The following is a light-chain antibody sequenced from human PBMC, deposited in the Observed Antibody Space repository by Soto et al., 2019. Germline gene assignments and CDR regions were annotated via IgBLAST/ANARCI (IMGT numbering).Light chain of an antibody. Sequence: IMMTQSPATLSVSPGERATLSCRASKRISSNLAWCQQKPGQAPRRLIYGASTRATGSPARFSGSGSGTEFTPTITSLQSEDFAVYYCQQNNHWLWTFGQGTKVDIK. CDR2: GAS. V-gene: IGKV3-15*01. J-gene: IGKJ1*01. CDR3: QQNNHWLWT. CDR1: KRISSN.